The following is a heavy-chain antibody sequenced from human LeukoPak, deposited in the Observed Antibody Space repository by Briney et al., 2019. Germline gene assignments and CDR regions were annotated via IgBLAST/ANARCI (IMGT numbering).Heavy chain of an antibody. V-gene: IGHV3-23*01. D-gene: IGHD2-21*01. CDR3: AKDFQGQIPDAFDV. CDR1: GFTFTNYV. Sequence: PGGSLRLSCAASGFTFTNYVMTWVRQAPGKGLEWVSGISGNGFTTFYADSVRGRFTIPRDNSKNTIYLQMNSLRAEDTAVYYCAKDFQGQIPDAFDVWGQGTMVRVSS. J-gene: IGHJ3*01. CDR2: ISGNGFTT.